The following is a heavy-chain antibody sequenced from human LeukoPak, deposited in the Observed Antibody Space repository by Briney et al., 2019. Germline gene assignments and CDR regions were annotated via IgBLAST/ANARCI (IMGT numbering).Heavy chain of an antibody. CDR2: IKRDGSEK. Sequence: GGSLRLSCAASGFTFSSFWMNWVRQAPGKGLEWVANIKRDGSEKYYVHSVKGRFTTSRDNAKNSLYLQMNTLRAQDTAVYYCAQEGAYHILTSDSWGPGTLVTVSS. J-gene: IGHJ5*01. CDR3: AQEGAYHILTSDS. V-gene: IGHV3-7*01. CDR1: GFTFSSFW. D-gene: IGHD2-8*01.